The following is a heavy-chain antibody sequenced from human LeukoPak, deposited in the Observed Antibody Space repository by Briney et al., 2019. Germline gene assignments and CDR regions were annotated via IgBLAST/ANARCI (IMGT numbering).Heavy chain of an antibody. J-gene: IGHJ5*02. V-gene: IGHV3-23*01. D-gene: IGHD3-22*01. CDR2: ISGSGGST. Sequence: GGSLRLSCAASGFTFSSYAISWVRQAPGEGLEWVSAISGSGGSTYYADSVKGRFTISRDNSKNTLYLQMNSLRAEDTAVYYCATSLDYYDSSGYYNNWFDPWGQGTLVTVSS. CDR1: GFTFSSYA. CDR3: ATSLDYYDSSGYYNNWFDP.